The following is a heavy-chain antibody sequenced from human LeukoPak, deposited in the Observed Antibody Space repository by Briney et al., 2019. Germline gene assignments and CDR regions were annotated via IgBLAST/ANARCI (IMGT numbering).Heavy chain of an antibody. D-gene: IGHD3-10*01. Sequence: GESLKISCKGSGYSFNTFWIGWVRQTPETGLEWMGNIYPSDSETKYKPSFQGQVTISVDRSISTAYLRLSSLKASDTAIYYCARLIYYGSGKTYFFDSWGQGTLVTVSS. CDR3: ARLIYYGSGKTYFFDS. J-gene: IGHJ4*02. CDR1: GYSFNTFW. CDR2: IYPSDSET. V-gene: IGHV5-51*01.